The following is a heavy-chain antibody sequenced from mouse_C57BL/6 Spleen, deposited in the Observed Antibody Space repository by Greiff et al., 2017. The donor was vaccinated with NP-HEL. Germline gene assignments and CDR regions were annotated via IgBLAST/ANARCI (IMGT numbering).Heavy chain of an antibody. CDR3: ARGREEDYFDY. Sequence: VQLQQSGPVLVKPGASVKMSCKASGYTFTDYYMNWVKQSHGKSLEWIGVINPYNGGTSYNQKFKGKATLTVDKSSSTAYMELNSLTSEDSAVYYCARGREEDYFDYWGQGTTLTVSS. CDR1: GYTFTDYY. J-gene: IGHJ2*01. CDR2: INPYNGGT. V-gene: IGHV1-19*01.